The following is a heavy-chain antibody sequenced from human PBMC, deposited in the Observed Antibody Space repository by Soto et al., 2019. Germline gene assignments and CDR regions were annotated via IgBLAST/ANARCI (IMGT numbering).Heavy chain of an antibody. J-gene: IGHJ5*02. CDR3: ARERPDGSRLDP. V-gene: IGHV4-30-4*01. CDR2: IYYSGST. D-gene: IGHD6-13*01. CDR1: GGSISSGDYS. Sequence: QVQLQESGPGLVKPSQTLSLTCTVSGGSISSGDYSWSWIRQPPGKGLEWIGYIYYSGSTYYNPSLKRRVTISVDTSKNQFSLKLSSVTAADTAVYYCARERPDGSRLDPWGQGTLVTVSS.